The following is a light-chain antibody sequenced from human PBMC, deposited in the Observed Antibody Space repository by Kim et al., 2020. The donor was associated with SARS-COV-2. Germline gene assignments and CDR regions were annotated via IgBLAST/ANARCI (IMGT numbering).Light chain of an antibody. Sequence: LSPGVRATLSCRASQGVSSTYLAWYQQRPGQAPRLLIYGATNRATGIPDRFSGSWSGTDFTLTISRLEPEDFAVYYCQQYGSSPYTFGQGTKLEIK. J-gene: IGKJ2*01. CDR1: QGVSSTY. V-gene: IGKV3-20*01. CDR3: QQYGSSPYT. CDR2: GAT.